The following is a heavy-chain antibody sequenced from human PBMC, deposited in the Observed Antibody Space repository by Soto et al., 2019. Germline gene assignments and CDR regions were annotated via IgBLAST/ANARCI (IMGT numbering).Heavy chain of an antibody. CDR3: TRTYSSSAAAYHCYGMDL. CDR1: EFTFSGSA. J-gene: IGHJ6*02. Sequence: SGWTPRLCCAASEFTFSGSAMHWVRQASGNGLEWVGRIRSKANSYATAYAASVKGRFTISRDDSKNTAYLQMNSLKTEDTAVYYCTRTYSSSAAAYHCYGMDLWAQGSTVLVSS. V-gene: IGHV3-73*01. D-gene: IGHD6-6*01. CDR2: IRSKANSYAT.